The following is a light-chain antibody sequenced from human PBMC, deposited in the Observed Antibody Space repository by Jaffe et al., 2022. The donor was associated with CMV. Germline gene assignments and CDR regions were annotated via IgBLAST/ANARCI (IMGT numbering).Light chain of an antibody. J-gene: IGKJ4*01. V-gene: IGKV3-11*01. CDR1: QSVSYY. Sequence: EIVLTQSPATLSLSPGERATLSCRASQSVSYYLAWYQQKPGQAPRLLIYDASNRATGIPARFSGSGSGTDFTLTISSLEPEDFAVYYCQQRSNWPPIFGGGTKVEIK. CDR2: DAS. CDR3: QQRSNWPPI.